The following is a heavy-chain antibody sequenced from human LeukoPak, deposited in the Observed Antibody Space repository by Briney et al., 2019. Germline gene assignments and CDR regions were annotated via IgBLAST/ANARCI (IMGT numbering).Heavy chain of an antibody. D-gene: IGHD1-26*01. Sequence: GGSLRLSCAASGFTFSTYAMSWVRQAAGEGLEWVSVIIGSGGGTYYADSVKGRFTISRDNSKNTLYLQLNSLRVEDTAVYYCAKNRGAGSHYYYHMNVWGKGTTVTVSS. V-gene: IGHV3-23*01. CDR3: AKNRGAGSHYYYHMNV. CDR1: GFTFSTYA. J-gene: IGHJ6*03. CDR2: IIGSGGGT.